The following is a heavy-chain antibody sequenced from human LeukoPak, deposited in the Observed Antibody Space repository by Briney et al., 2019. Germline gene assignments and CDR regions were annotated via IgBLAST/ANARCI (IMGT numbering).Heavy chain of an antibody. D-gene: IGHD3-16*02. V-gene: IGHV1-46*01. CDR2: INPSGGST. Sequence: ASVKVSCKASGYTFTGYYMHWVRQAPGQGLEWMGIINPSGGSTSYAQKFQGRVTMTRDTSTSTVYMELSSLRSEDTAVYYCARGRIYDYVWGSYRPPPDYWGQGTLVTVSS. J-gene: IGHJ4*02. CDR1: GYTFTGYY. CDR3: ARGRIYDYVWGSYRPPPDY.